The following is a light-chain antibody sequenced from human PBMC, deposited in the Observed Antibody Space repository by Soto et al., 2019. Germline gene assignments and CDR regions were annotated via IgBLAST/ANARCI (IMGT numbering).Light chain of an antibody. V-gene: IGKV3-11*01. CDR1: QSVSSS. Sequence: EIVLTQSPATLSLSPGERATLSCRASQSVSSSLAWYQQKPGQAPRLLIYAASHRATGIPARFSGSGSGTDFTLTSSSLEPEDFAIYYCQQRYNWPLSFGGGTKVEIK. CDR3: QQRYNWPLS. J-gene: IGKJ4*01. CDR2: AAS.